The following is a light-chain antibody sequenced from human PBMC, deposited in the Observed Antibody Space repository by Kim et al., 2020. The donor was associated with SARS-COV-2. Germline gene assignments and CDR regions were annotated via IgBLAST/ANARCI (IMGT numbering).Light chain of an antibody. CDR3: RAWDSSTAV. Sequence: SYELTQPPSVSVSPGQTASITCSGDGLGDKYACWYQQKPGQSPVLVIYQDSKRPSGIPERFSGSNSGNTATLTISGTQAMDEADYYCRAWDSSTAVFGGGTKLTVL. CDR2: QDS. CDR1: GLGDKY. J-gene: IGLJ3*02. V-gene: IGLV3-1*01.